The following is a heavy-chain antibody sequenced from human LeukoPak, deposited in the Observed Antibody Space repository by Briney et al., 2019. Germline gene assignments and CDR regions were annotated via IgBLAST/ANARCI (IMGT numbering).Heavy chain of an antibody. J-gene: IGHJ4*02. Sequence: GASVTVSCKASGYTFTDYYIHWVRQAPGQGLEWMGWINPNSGGTNYAQKFQGRVTMTRDTSISTAYMELSRLRSDDTAVYYCARDWSVGAAGTADYWGQGTLVTVSS. CDR1: GYTFTDYY. D-gene: IGHD6-13*01. CDR2: INPNSGGT. V-gene: IGHV1-2*02. CDR3: ARDWSVGAAGTADY.